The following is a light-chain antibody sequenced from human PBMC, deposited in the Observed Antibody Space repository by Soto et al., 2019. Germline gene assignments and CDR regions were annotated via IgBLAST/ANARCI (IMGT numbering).Light chain of an antibody. V-gene: IGKV1-27*01. CDR2: AAS. Sequence: DIQMTQSPSSLSASVGDRVTITCQASEGISNFLAWYEQKPGTVPKLLISAASTLQSGGPSRFSGSGSGTDFSLTITSFQPEDVATYYCQKYSSVITFGQGTRLEIK. J-gene: IGKJ5*01. CDR1: EGISNF. CDR3: QKYSSVIT.